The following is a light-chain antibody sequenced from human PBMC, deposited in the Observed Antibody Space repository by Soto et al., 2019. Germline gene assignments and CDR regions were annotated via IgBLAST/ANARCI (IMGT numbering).Light chain of an antibody. CDR1: SSDVGGYNY. J-gene: IGLJ1*01. V-gene: IGLV2-8*01. CDR3: SSYAGSNNLV. CDR2: EVS. Sequence: QSVLTQPPSASGSPGQSVTISCSGTSSDVGGYNYVSWHQQHPGKAPELMIYEVSKRPSGVPDRFSGSKSGNTASLIVSGLQAEDEADYYCSSYAGSNNLVFGTGTKVTVL.